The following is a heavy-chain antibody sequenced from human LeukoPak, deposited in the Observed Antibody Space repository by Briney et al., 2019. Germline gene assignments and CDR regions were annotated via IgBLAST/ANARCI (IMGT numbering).Heavy chain of an antibody. CDR1: GYTLTGSY. D-gene: IGHD5-12*01. J-gene: IGHJ4*02. Sequence: ASVTVSCRASGYTLTGSYMHWLRQAPGQGLEWMGWINPNSGDTNYAQKFQGRVTMTRDASFSTAYMELSSLTSDDAAVYYCSKNPYEYYFDGGGQRTLVTAYS. CDR3: SKNPYEYYFDG. CDR2: INPNSGDT. V-gene: IGHV1-2*02.